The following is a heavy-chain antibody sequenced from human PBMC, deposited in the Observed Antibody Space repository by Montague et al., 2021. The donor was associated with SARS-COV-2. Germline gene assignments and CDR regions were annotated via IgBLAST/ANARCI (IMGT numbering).Heavy chain of an antibody. J-gene: IGHJ4*02. Sequence: PALGQPTQTLTLTCTFSGFSLSTSGVCVSWIRQPPGKALEWLALIDWDDDKYYSASLKTRLTISKGPSTNQVVLTMTNMDPVDTGTYYCARMGSAVPGITSTYNFNIWGQGTQVTVSS. CDR1: GFSLSTSGVC. CDR3: ARMGSAVPGITSTYNFNI. CDR2: IDWDDDK. V-gene: IGHV2-70*13. D-gene: IGHD6-19*01.